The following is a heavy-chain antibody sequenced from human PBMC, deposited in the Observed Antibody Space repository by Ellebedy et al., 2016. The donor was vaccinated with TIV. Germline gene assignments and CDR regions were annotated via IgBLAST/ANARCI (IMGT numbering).Heavy chain of an antibody. Sequence: GESLKISXAASGVTFSEHWMSWVRQAAGKGLEWVANINQDGSGEYYVDSVRGRFTISRDNAKSSLYLQMNGLRAEDTAVYYCARFKGYDYYYYYYMDVWGKGTTVTVSS. CDR1: GVTFSEHW. V-gene: IGHV3-7*01. J-gene: IGHJ6*03. D-gene: IGHD5-12*01. CDR3: ARFKGYDYYYYYYMDV. CDR2: INQDGSGE.